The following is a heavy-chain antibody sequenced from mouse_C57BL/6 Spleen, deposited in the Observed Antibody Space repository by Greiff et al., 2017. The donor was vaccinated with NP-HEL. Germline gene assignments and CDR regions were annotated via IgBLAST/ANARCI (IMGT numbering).Heavy chain of an antibody. CDR1: GFSLTSYG. J-gene: IGHJ2*01. Sequence: VKLQESGPGLVAPSQSLSITCTVSGFSLTSYGVHWVRQPPGKGLAWLVVIWSDGSQTYNSALKSRLSISQDNSKSQVFLKMNSLQTDDTAMYYCARHRDYGSSYYFDYWGQGTTLTVSS. CDR2: IWSDGSQ. CDR3: ARHRDYGSSYYFDY. V-gene: IGHV2-6-1*01. D-gene: IGHD1-1*01.